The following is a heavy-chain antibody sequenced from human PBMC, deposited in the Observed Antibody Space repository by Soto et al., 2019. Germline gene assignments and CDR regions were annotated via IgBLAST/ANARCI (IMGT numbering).Heavy chain of an antibody. CDR1: GFTVSSNY. V-gene: IGHV3-66*01. Sequence: GGSLRLSCAASGFTVSSNYMSWVRQAPGKGLEWVSVIYSGGSTYYADSVKGRFTISRDNSKNTLYLQMNSLRAEDTAVYYCARDLKYCSGGSCPPSYIDYWGQGTLVTVSS. J-gene: IGHJ4*02. CDR3: ARDLKYCSGGSCPPSYIDY. D-gene: IGHD2-15*01. CDR2: IYSGGST.